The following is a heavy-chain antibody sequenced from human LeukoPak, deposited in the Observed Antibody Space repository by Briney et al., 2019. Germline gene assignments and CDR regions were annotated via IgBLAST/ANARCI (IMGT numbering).Heavy chain of an antibody. V-gene: IGHV4-4*09. CDR2: IYTSGST. J-gene: IGHJ2*01. Sequence: SETLSLTCTISAGSIRSFYWSRIRQPPGSGLEWIGYIYTSGSTNYNPSLKSRVTISVDTSKNHFSLKLSSVTAADTAVYYCARRGPFYWYFDLWGRGTLVTASS. CDR3: ARRGPFYWYFDL. CDR1: AGSIRSFY.